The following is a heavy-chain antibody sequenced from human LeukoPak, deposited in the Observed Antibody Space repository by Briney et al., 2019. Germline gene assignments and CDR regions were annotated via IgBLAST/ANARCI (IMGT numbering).Heavy chain of an antibody. CDR1: GFTFSSYA. CDR2: ISGSGGST. J-gene: IGHJ6*02. Sequence: PGGSLRLSCAASGFTFSSYAMSWVRQAPGKGLEWVSAISGSGGSTYYADSVKGRFTISRDNSKNTLYLQMNSLRAEGTAVYYCAKDLGPMVRGVIYFHGMDVWGQGTTVTVSS. D-gene: IGHD3-10*01. V-gene: IGHV3-23*01. CDR3: AKDLGPMVRGVIYFHGMDV.